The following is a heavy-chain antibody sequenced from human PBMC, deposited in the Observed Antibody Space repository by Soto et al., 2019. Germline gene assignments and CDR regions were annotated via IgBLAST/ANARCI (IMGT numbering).Heavy chain of an antibody. CDR1: GFTFSSYG. V-gene: IGHV3-30*18. CDR3: AKDPYYDFWSGYSPWSHGMDV. CDR2: ISYDGSNK. J-gene: IGHJ6*02. Sequence: GGSLRLSCAASGFTFSSYGMHWVRQAPGKGLEWVAVISYDGSNKYYADSVKGRFTISRDNSKNTLYLQMNSLRAEDTAVYYCAKDPYYDFWSGYSPWSHGMDVWGQGTTVTVSS. D-gene: IGHD3-3*01.